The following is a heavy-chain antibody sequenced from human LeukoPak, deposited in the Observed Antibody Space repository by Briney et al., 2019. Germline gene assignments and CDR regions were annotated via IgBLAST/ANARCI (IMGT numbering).Heavy chain of an antibody. CDR1: GFTFSSYS. J-gene: IGHJ3*02. Sequence: GGSLRLSCAASGFTFSSYSMNWVRQAPGKGLEWVSSISSSSYIYYADSVKGRFTISRDNAKNSLYLQMNSLRAEDTAVYYCAREFQDSDAFDIWGQGTMVTVSS. D-gene: IGHD5-18*01. CDR2: ISSSSYI. V-gene: IGHV3-21*01. CDR3: AREFQDSDAFDI.